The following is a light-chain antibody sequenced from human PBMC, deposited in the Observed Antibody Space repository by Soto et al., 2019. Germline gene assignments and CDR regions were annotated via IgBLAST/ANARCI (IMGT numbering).Light chain of an antibody. CDR3: QQYNGYSWT. J-gene: IGKJ1*01. CDR2: DAS. CDR1: QSISSW. V-gene: IGKV1-5*01. Sequence: DIRITQSPSTLSSSLGDRVTITVLASQSISSWLAWYQQKPGKAPKLLIYDASSLESGVPSRFSGSGSGTEFTLSISSLQPDDFATYYCQQYNGYSWTFGQGTKVDIK.